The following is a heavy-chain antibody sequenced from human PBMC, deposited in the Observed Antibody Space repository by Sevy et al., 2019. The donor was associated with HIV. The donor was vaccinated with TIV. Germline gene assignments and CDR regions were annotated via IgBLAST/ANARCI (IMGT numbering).Heavy chain of an antibody. V-gene: IGHV3-23*01. CDR3: AKEGCTKPHDY. CDR2: LSFGCGEI. Sequence: GGSLRLSCAASGFTFSKYSMSWVRQPPGKGLEWVSTLSFGCGEINYADSVKGRFTISRDNSKSTVYLQMNNLRPEDTAVYYCAKEGCTKPHDYWGQGTLVTVSS. CDR1: GFTFSKYS. D-gene: IGHD2-8*01. J-gene: IGHJ4*02.